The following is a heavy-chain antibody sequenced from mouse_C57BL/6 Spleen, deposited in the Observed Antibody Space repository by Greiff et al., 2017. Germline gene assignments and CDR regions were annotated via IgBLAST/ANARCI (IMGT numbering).Heavy chain of an antibody. Sequence: QVQLKESGAELVRPGSSVKLSCKASGYTFTSYWMHWVKQRPIQGLEWIGNIDPSDSETHYNQKFKDKATLTVDKSSSTAYMQLSSLTSEDSAVYYCARGAYSNYGFDYWGQGTTLTVSS. D-gene: IGHD2-5*01. CDR2: IDPSDSET. CDR1: GYTFTSYW. CDR3: ARGAYSNYGFDY. J-gene: IGHJ2*01. V-gene: IGHV1-52*01.